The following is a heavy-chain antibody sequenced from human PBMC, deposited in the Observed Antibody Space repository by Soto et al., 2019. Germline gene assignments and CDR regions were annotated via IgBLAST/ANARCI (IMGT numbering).Heavy chain of an antibody. CDR1: GFTFSSYA. D-gene: IGHD1-26*01. J-gene: IGHJ4*02. CDR2: ISGSGGST. Sequence: GGSLRLSCAASGFTFSSYAMSWVRQAPGKGLEWVSAISGSGGSTYYADSVKGRFTISRDNSKNTLYLQMNSLRAEDTAVYYCAKSGIVGATITDSFDYWGQGTLGTVSS. V-gene: IGHV3-23*01. CDR3: AKSGIVGATITDSFDY.